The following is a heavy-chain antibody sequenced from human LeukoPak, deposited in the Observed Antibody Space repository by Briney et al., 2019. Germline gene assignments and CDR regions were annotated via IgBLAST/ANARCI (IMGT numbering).Heavy chain of an antibody. CDR3: ARGISTPGHDY. D-gene: IGHD2-15*01. CDR1: GYSISSGYY. V-gene: IGHV4-38-2*01. J-gene: IGHJ4*02. Sequence: SETLSLTCAVSGYSISSGYYWGWIRQPPGKGPEWIGSVFHTGSSYYIPSLKSRVTISVDTSKNQFSLEVSSVTAADTAIYYCARGISTPGHDYWGPGNLVTVSS. CDR2: VFHTGSS.